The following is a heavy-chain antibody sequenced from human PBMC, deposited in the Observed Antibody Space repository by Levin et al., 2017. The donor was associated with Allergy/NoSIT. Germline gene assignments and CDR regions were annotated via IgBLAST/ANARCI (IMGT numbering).Heavy chain of an antibody. Sequence: PGESLKISCKTSGYTFTNYWIGWVRQMPGKGLEWMGIIHPGDSQTRYSPSFQGQVTISADKSITTAYLQWTTLKASDTAMYYCATLEYCSGSTCYAPSPYWGQGTLVAVSS. CDR3: ATLEYCSGSTCYAPSPY. CDR2: IHPGDSQT. V-gene: IGHV5-51*01. CDR1: GYTFTNYW. D-gene: IGHD2-2*01. J-gene: IGHJ4*02.